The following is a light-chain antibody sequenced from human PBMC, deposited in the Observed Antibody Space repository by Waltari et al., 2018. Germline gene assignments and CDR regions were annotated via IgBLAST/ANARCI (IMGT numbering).Light chain of an antibody. V-gene: IGKV3-15*01. CDR1: QSVNSN. CDR3: QQYHNWPPLT. CDR2: GAS. J-gene: IGKJ4*01. Sequence: EIVMTQSPASLSASPGERATLSCRATQSVNSNLAWYQQKPGQAPRLLLYGASSRATGIPARFSGGGSGTEFTLTISSIQSEDFAVYYCQQYHNWPPLTFGGGTKVEI.